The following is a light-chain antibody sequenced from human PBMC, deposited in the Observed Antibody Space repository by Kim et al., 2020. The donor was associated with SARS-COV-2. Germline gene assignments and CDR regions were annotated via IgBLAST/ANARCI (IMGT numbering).Light chain of an antibody. CDR2: YDS. CDR3: QVWDNTSDQVV. V-gene: IGLV3-21*03. CDR1: NIGSKS. Sequence: APGKTARITCGGDNIGSKSVPWYQQKPGQGPVMVVSYDSDRPSGIPERFSGSNSGNTATLIIRRVEAGDEADYYCQVWDNTSDQVVFGGGTQLTVL. J-gene: IGLJ2*01.